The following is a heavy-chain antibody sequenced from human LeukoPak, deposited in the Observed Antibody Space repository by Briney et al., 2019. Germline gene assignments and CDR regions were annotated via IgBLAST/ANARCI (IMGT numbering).Heavy chain of an antibody. CDR3: ARVGYYDSSGYSPFDY. Sequence: GASVKVSCKASGYTFTSYDINWVRQATGQGLEWMGWMNPNSGNTGYAQKFQGRVTMTRNTSISTAYMELSSLRSEDTAVYYCARVGYYDSSGYSPFDYWGQGTLATVSS. D-gene: IGHD3-22*01. CDR1: GYTFTSYD. J-gene: IGHJ4*02. V-gene: IGHV1-8*01. CDR2: MNPNSGNT.